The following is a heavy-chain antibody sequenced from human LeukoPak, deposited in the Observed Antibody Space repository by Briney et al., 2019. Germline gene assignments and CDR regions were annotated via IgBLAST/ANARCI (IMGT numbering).Heavy chain of an antibody. Sequence: RGSLRLSCAASGFTFSDYYMSWIRQAPGKGLEWVSYISSSGSTIYYADSVKGRFTISRDNAKNSLYLQMNSLRAEDTAVYYCASPDSVAGHNFDYWGQGTLVTVSS. CDR1: GFTFSDYY. J-gene: IGHJ4*02. D-gene: IGHD6-19*01. V-gene: IGHV3-11*01. CDR3: ASPDSVAGHNFDY. CDR2: ISSSGSTI.